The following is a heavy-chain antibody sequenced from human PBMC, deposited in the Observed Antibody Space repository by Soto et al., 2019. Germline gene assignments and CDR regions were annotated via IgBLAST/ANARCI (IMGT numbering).Heavy chain of an antibody. V-gene: IGHV4-59*08. Sequence: SETLSLTCTVSGGSISSYYWSWIRQPPGKGLEWIGYIYYSGSTNYNPSLKSRVTISVDTSKNQFSLKLSSVTAADTAVYYCATSPRNHYYYYMDVWGKGTTVTVSS. J-gene: IGHJ6*03. CDR1: GGSISSYY. CDR3: ATSPRNHYYYYMDV. CDR2: IYYSGST.